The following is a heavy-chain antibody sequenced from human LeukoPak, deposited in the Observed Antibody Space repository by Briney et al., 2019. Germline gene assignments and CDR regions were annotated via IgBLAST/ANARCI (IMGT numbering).Heavy chain of an antibody. CDR2: INSDGGNT. CDR1: GFTISNYW. J-gene: IGHJ4*02. CDR3: TRGYNYRIDY. D-gene: IGHD5-24*01. V-gene: IGHV3-74*01. Sequence: GGSLRLSCAASGFTISNYWMYWVRQGPGKGLVWVSRINSDGGNTAYADSVKGRFIVSRDNAKNTLYLQMNSLRVEDTAVYYCTRGYNYRIDYWGQGTQVSVSS.